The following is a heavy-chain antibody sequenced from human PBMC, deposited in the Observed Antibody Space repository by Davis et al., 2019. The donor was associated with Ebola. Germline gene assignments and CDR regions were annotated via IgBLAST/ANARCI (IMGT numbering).Heavy chain of an antibody. CDR1: GGSISSGDYY. CDR3: ARGQIDLAGAFDY. V-gene: IGHV4-30-4*01. Sequence: PSETLSLTCTVSGGSISSGDYYWSWIRQPPGKGLEWIGYIYYSGSTNYNPSLKSRVTMSVDTSKNQFSLKLSSVTAADTAVYYCARGQIDLAGAFDYWGQGTLVTVSS. CDR2: IYYSGST. J-gene: IGHJ4*02.